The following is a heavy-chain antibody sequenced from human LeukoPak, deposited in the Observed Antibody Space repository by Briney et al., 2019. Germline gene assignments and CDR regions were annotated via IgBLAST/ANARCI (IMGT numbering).Heavy chain of an antibody. CDR1: GGSLSSSY. Sequence: SETLSLTCSVSGGSLSSSYWSWIRQSPGRGLEWMGCVYYSGSTFYNPFLKSRVTISLDTSKNQFSLKLSSVTAADTAVYYCARDYTGAYYYGSGSYYWFDPWGQGTLVTVSS. CDR3: ARDYTGAYYYGSGSYYWFDP. CDR2: VYYSGST. D-gene: IGHD3-10*01. V-gene: IGHV4-59*01. J-gene: IGHJ5*02.